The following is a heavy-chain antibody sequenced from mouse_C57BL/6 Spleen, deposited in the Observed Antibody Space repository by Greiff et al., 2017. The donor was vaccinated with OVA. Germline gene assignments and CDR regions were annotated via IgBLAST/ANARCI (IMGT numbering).Heavy chain of an antibody. CDR3: ARRELGSFDY. J-gene: IGHJ2*01. CDR2: IDPSDSYT. CDR1: GYTFTSYW. Sequence: QVQLQQPGAELVMPGASVKLSCKASGYTFTSYWMHWVKQRPGQGLEWIGEIDPSDSYTNYNQKFKGKSTLTVDKSSSTAYMQLSSLTSEDSAVYYCARRELGSFDYWGQGTTLTVSS. D-gene: IGHD4-1*01. V-gene: IGHV1-69*01.